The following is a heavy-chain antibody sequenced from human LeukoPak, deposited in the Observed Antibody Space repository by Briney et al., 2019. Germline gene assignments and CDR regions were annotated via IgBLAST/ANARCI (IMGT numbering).Heavy chain of an antibody. V-gene: IGHV4-61*01. CDR2: IYYSGST. J-gene: IGHJ4*02. CDR3: ARGSGDGYNPFDY. Sequence: SETLSLTCTVSGGSISSSSYYWRWIRQPPGKGLEWIGYIYYSGSTNYNPSLKSRVTISVDTSKNQFSLKLSSVTAADTAVYYCARGSGDGYNPFDYWGQGTLVTVSS. D-gene: IGHD5-24*01. CDR1: GGSISSSSYY.